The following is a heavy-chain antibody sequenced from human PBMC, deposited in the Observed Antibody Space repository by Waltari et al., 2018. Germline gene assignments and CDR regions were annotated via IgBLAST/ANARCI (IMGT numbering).Heavy chain of an antibody. D-gene: IGHD2-8*02. Sequence: EVQLVESGGTLVQPGGSLRLSCAASGFTFGGYWMTWVRQAPGKGLEGVANLKQDGSEKFYWDSVKGRFTISRDNAKNSLFLQMNSLRAEDTAVYYCARQGVCTGRYCYFDYWGQGTLVTVSS. CDR2: LKQDGSEK. CDR1: GFTFGGYW. J-gene: IGHJ4*02. V-gene: IGHV3-7*01. CDR3: ARQGVCTGRYCYFDY.